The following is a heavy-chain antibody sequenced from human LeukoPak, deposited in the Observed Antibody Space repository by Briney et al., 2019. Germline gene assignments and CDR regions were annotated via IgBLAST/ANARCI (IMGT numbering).Heavy chain of an antibody. V-gene: IGHV4-30-4*08. Sequence: SQTLSLTCTVSGGSISSGNYYWSWIRQPPGKGLKWIGYIYYSGSTYYNTSLKSRVTISVDTSKNQFSLKLSSVTAADTAVYYCARVKSYSNWFDPWGQGTLVTVSS. CDR2: IYYSGST. D-gene: IGHD3-10*01. CDR1: GGSISSGNYY. J-gene: IGHJ5*02. CDR3: ARVKSYSNWFDP.